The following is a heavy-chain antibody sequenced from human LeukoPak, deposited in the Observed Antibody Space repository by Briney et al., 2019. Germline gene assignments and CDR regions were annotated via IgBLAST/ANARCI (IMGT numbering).Heavy chain of an antibody. CDR2: IYTSGIT. J-gene: IGHJ4*02. V-gene: IGHV4-61*02. D-gene: IGHD5-24*01. Sequence: SQTLSLTCTVSGGSISSGSYYWSWIRQPAGKGLEWVGRIYTSGITNYNPSLKSRVAISLDTSKNQFSLKMSSVTAADTAVYSGARGIAGDGYNDYWGQGTLVTVSS. CDR1: GGSISSGSYY. CDR3: ARGIAGDGYNDY.